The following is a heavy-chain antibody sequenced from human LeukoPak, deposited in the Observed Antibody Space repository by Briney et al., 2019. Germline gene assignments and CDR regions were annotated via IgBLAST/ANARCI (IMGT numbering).Heavy chain of an antibody. J-gene: IGHJ4*02. Sequence: SETLSLTCTVSGGSIGNYYWNWLRQPPGKGPEWSGYIYYSGSTNYNPSLKSRVSISVDTSRIQFSLRLDSVTATDTAVYYCTACFSSYYFNYWGQGTLVTVSS. V-gene: IGHV4-59*08. CDR1: GGSIGNYY. D-gene: IGHD2-21*02. CDR3: TACFSSYYFNY. CDR2: IYYSGST.